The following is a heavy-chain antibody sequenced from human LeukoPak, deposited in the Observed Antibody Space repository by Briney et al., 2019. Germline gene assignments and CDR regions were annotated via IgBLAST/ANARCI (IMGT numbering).Heavy chain of an antibody. CDR1: GFTFSDYW. CDR3: ARGSGGGLDH. V-gene: IGHV3-74*01. CDR2: INPDGRNT. D-gene: IGHD2-15*01. J-gene: IGHJ4*02. Sequence: GGPLRLSCAASGFTFSDYWMHWVRQAPGKGLVWVSRINPDGRNTIYADSVRGRITMSRDNAMNTLHLQMNSVRAEDTAVYYCARGSGGGLDHWGQGTLVTVSS.